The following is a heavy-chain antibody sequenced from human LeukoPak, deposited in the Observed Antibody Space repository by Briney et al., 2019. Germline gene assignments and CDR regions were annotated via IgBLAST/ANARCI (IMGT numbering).Heavy chain of an antibody. J-gene: IGHJ3*02. V-gene: IGHV3-66*01. CDR3: ALYCSGSSCYSMGGAFDI. D-gene: IGHD2-15*01. CDR2: IYSGGST. CDR1: GFTVSSNY. Sequence: PGGSLRLSCAASGFTVSSNYMSWVRQAPGKGLEWVSVIYSGGSTYYADSVKGRFTISRDNSKNTLYLQMNSLRAEDTAVYYCALYCSGSSCYSMGGAFDIWGQGTVVTVSS.